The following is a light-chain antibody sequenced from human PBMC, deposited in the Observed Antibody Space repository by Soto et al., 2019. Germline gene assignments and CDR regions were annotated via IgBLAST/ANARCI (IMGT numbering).Light chain of an antibody. Sequence: QSVLTQPASVSGSPGQSITISCTGTSSDVGGYNYVCWYQQYPGKAPKLMIYDVSNRPSGVSNRFSGSKSDNTASLTISGLQAEDEADYYCSSYTSRSFVVFGGGTQLTVL. J-gene: IGLJ2*01. V-gene: IGLV2-14*01. CDR3: SSYTSRSFVV. CDR2: DVS. CDR1: SSDVGGYNY.